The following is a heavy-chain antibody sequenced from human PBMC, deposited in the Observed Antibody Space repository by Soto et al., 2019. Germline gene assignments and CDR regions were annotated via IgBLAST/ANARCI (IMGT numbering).Heavy chain of an antibody. CDR2: IYYSGST. J-gene: IGHJ4*02. CDR1: GGSISSSSYY. V-gene: IGHV4-39*01. CDR3: ARLVWFGELLFDY. D-gene: IGHD3-10*01. Sequence: QLQLQESGPGLVKPSETLSLTCTVSGGSISSSSYYWGWIRQPPGKGLEWIGSIYYSGSTYYNPSLKSRVPISVDTSKNQFSLKLSSVTAADTAVYYCARLVWFGELLFDYWGQGTLVTVSS.